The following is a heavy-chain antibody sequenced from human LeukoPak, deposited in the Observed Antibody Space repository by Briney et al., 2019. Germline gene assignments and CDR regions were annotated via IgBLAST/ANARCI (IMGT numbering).Heavy chain of an antibody. CDR3: AREGQLVGPTPKVHYYGMDF. Sequence: ASVKVSCKASGYTFTSHYLYWVRQAPGQGLEWMGWISPSSGGTNFAQKFQGRVTLTRDASITTAYMELRGLGFDDTAVYYCAREGQLVGPTPKVHYYGMDFWGQGTTVTVSS. V-gene: IGHV1-2*02. J-gene: IGHJ6*02. CDR2: ISPSSGGT. CDR1: GYTFTSHY. D-gene: IGHD1-26*01.